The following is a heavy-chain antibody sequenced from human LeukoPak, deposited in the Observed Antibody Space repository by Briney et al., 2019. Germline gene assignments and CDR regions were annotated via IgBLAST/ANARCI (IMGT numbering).Heavy chain of an antibody. CDR2: FYHSGST. D-gene: IGHD6-13*01. V-gene: IGHV4-39*01. J-gene: IGHJ6*02. Sequence: SETLSLTCTVSGGSIRSSNFYWGWVRQPPGTGLEWMGYFYHSGSTYYNPSLKSRVTISVDTSKNQFSLKLNSVTAADAAVYYCARHVGAAAGLNYYGMDVWGQGTTVTVSS. CDR1: GGSIRSSNFY. CDR3: ARHVGAAAGLNYYGMDV.